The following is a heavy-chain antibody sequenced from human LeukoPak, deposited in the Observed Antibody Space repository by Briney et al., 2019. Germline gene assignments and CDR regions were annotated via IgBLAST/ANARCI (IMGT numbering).Heavy chain of an antibody. V-gene: IGHV4-59*01. D-gene: IGHD3-10*01. CDR1: GGSISSYY. CDR2: IYYSGST. J-gene: IGHJ4*02. Sequence: SETLSLTCTVSGGSISSYYWSWVWQPPGKGLEWIGYIYYSGSTNYNPSLKSRVTTSVDTSKNQFSLKLSSVTAADTAVYYCARDRQRGRGYFDYWGQGTLVTVSS. CDR3: ARDRQRGRGYFDY.